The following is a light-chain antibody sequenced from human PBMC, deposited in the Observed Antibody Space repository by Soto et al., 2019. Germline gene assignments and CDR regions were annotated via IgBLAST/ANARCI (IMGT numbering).Light chain of an antibody. CDR2: EVT. CDR1: SSDVGGYNY. CDR3: SSYAGRNTWV. Sequence: QSVLTQPPSASGSPGQSVTISCTGTSSDVGGYNYVSWYQQHPGKAPKFMIYEVTKRPSGVPDRFSDSKSGNTASLTVSGLQPEDEADYYCSSYAGRNTWVFGGGTKLTVL. J-gene: IGLJ3*02. V-gene: IGLV2-8*01.